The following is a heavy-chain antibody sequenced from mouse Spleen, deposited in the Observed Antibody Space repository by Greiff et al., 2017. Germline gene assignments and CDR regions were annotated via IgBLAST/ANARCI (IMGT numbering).Heavy chain of an antibody. CDR2: ISYDGSN. CDR1: GYSITSGYY. Sequence: EVQLQESGPGLVKPSQSLSLTCSVTGYSITSGYYWKWIRQFPGNKLEWMGYISYDGSNNYNPSLKNRISITRDTSKNQFFLKLNSVTTEDTATYYCAFYYYGSSLFAYWGQGTLVTVSA. CDR3: AFYYYGSSLFAY. V-gene: IGHV3-6*01. J-gene: IGHJ3*01. D-gene: IGHD1-1*01.